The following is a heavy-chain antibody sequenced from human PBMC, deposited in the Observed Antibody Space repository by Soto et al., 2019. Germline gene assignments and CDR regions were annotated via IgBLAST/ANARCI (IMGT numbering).Heavy chain of an antibody. Sequence: GEPLKISRKASGYSFANYWIGWVCQKPGKGLEWMGVIYPGDSETTYSPSFEGQVIISVDRSRGTAFLEWSSLKASDTAMYYCARPGAPTDTVVYDFWGQGTQVTVSS. V-gene: IGHV5-51*01. CDR3: ARPGAPTDTVVYDF. CDR2: IYPGDSET. D-gene: IGHD5-18*01. J-gene: IGHJ4*02. CDR1: GYSFANYW.